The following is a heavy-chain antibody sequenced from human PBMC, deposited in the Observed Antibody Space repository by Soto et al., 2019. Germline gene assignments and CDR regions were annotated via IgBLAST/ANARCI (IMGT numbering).Heavy chain of an antibody. Sequence: ASVKVSCKASGYTFTSYDINWVRQATGQGLEWMGWMNPNSGNTGYAQKFQGRVTMTRNTSISTAYMELSSLRSEDTAVYYCARGPNYYGSGSYRRDGYYYMDVWGKGTTVTVSS. J-gene: IGHJ6*03. CDR2: MNPNSGNT. V-gene: IGHV1-8*01. CDR1: GYTFTSYD. D-gene: IGHD3-10*01. CDR3: ARGPNYYGSGSYRRDGYYYMDV.